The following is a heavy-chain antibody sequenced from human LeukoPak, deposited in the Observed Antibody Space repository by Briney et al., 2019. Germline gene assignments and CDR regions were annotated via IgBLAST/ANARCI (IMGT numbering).Heavy chain of an antibody. CDR3: AKRMVRAFDAFDI. V-gene: IGHV3-23*01. CDR1: GFTFSSYA. CDR2: ISGSGGST. D-gene: IGHD3-10*01. J-gene: IGHJ3*02. Sequence: PGGSLRLSCAASGFTFSSYAMSWVRQAPGKGLEWVSAISGSGGSTYYADSVKGRFTISRDNSKNTLYLQMNSLRAEDTAVCYCAKRMVRAFDAFDIWGQGTMVTVSS.